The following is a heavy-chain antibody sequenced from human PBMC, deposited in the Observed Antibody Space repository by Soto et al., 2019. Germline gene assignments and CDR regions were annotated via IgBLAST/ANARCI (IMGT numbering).Heavy chain of an antibody. V-gene: IGHV1-18*01. D-gene: IGHD6-13*01. J-gene: IGHJ4*02. CDR2: ISAYNGNT. Sequence: ASVKVSFKASGYTFTSYGISWVRQAPGQGLEWMGWISAYNGNTNYAQKLQGRVTMTTDTSTSTAYMELRSLRSDDTAVYYCARWMDSSSWYTGFDYWGQGTLVTVSS. CDR3: ARWMDSSSWYTGFDY. CDR1: GYTFTSYG.